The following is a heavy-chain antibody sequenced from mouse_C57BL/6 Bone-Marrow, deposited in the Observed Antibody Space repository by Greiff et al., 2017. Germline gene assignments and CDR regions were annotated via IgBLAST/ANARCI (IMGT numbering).Heavy chain of an antibody. V-gene: IGHV1-7*01. CDR3: ARDGDYDDYAMDY. CDR2: INPSSGYT. Sequence: VQLQQSGAELAKPGASVKLSCKASGYTFTSYWMHWVKQRPGQGLEWIGYINPSSGYTKYNQKFKDKATLPADKSSSTAYMQLSSLTYEDSAVYYCARDGDYDDYAMDYWGQGTSVTVSS. CDR1: GYTFTSYW. D-gene: IGHD2-4*01. J-gene: IGHJ4*01.